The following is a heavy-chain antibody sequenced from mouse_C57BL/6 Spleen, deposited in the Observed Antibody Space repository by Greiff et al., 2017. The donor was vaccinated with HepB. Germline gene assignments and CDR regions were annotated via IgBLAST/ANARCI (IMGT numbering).Heavy chain of an antibody. CDR3: ARGGITTVVASNFDY. Sequence: QVQLQQPGAELVRPGTSVKLSCKASGYTFTSYWMHWVKQRPGQGLEWIGVIDPSDSYTNYNQKFKGKATLTVDTSSSTAYMQLSSLTSEDSAVYYCARGGITTVVASNFDYWGQGTTLTVSS. J-gene: IGHJ2*01. V-gene: IGHV1-59*01. CDR2: IDPSDSYT. CDR1: GYTFTSYW. D-gene: IGHD1-1*01.